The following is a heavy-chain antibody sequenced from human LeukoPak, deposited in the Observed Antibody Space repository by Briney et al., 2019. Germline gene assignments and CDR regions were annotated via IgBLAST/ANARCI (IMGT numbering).Heavy chain of an antibody. Sequence: SETLSLTCTVSGGSISSSSYYWGWIRQPPGKGLEWIGYINYSGATNYNPSLKSRVTISEDTSKNQFSLKLNSVTAADTAVYYCARDESNGAFDIWGQGTMVTVSS. J-gene: IGHJ3*02. D-gene: IGHD2-8*01. CDR3: ARDESNGAFDI. CDR2: INYSGAT. V-gene: IGHV4-61*01. CDR1: GGSISSSSYY.